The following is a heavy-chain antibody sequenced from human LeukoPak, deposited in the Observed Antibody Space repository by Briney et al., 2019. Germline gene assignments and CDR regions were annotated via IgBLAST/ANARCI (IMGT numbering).Heavy chain of an antibody. CDR3: ARDLDLYYFDY. V-gene: IGHV3-11*01. CDR1: EFTFSDYY. CDR2: ISSSGSTI. J-gene: IGHJ4*02. Sequence: GGSLRLSCAASEFTFSDYYMSWIRQAPGKGLEWVSYISSSGSTIYYADSVKGRFTISRDNAKNSLYLQMNSLRAEDTAVYYCARDLDLYYFDYWGQGTLVTVSS.